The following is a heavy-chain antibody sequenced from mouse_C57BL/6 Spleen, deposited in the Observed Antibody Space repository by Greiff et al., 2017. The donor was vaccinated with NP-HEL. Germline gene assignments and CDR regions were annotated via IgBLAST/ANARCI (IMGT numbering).Heavy chain of an antibody. D-gene: IGHD4-1*01. V-gene: IGHV1-64*01. CDR1: GYTFTSYW. J-gene: IGHJ2*01. Sequence: QVQLQQPGADLVKPGASLKLSCTASGYTFTSYWMHWVQQSPGQGLEWIGMIHRNSGSTYYNEKFKSKATLTVDKSSSTDYMQLSSLTSEDSAVYYCARWRDWDYYDCWGKGTTLTVSS. CDR3: ARWRDWDYYDC. CDR2: IHRNSGST.